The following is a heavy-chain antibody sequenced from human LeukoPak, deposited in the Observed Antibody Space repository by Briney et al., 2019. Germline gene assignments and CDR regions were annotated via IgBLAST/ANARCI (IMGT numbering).Heavy chain of an antibody. Sequence: GRSLRLSCAASGFTYDDYAMLGLPQAPGEAREGGPGISWNRGGIGCADYVKGGFTISRDNAKNSLYLQMNSLRAEDTALYYCAKDSWGQLGGRKINWFDPWGQGTLVTVSS. CDR2: ISWNRGGI. CDR1: GFTYDDYA. CDR3: AKDSWGQLGGRKINWFDP. V-gene: IGHV3-9*01. D-gene: IGHD6-6*01. J-gene: IGHJ5*02.